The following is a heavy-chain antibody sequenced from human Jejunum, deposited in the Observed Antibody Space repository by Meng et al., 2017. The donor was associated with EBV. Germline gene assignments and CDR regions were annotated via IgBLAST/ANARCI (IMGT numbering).Heavy chain of an antibody. V-gene: IGHV1-18*01. CDR1: GYTFTNYG. CDR3: TILSHCDGGICYSYDY. J-gene: IGHJ4*02. Sequence: QVQLVQCGAEVQEPGASVKVSCKASGYTFTNYGVSWVRQAPGQGLEWMGWISAYNGNTDYAQKLQGRVTMTTDTPTSTAYMELRSLRSDDTAVYYCTILSHCDGGICYSYDYWGQGTLVTVSS. CDR2: ISAYNGNT. D-gene: IGHD2-15*01.